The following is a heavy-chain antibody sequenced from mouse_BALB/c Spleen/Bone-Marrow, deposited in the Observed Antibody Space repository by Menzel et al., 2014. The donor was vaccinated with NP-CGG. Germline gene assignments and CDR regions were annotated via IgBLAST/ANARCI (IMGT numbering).Heavy chain of an antibody. CDR2: INPSTGYT. CDR3: ARPPYDCGINYDAMDY. CDR1: GYTFXSYW. D-gene: IGHD1-1*01. J-gene: IGHJ4*01. V-gene: IGHV1-7*01. Sequence: QVQLQQSGAELAKPGASVKMSCKASGYTFXSYWMHWVKQRPGQGLEWIGYINPSTGYTEYNQKFKDKATLTADKSSSAAYMQLSSLTSENSAVYFSARPPYDCGINYDAMDYWGQGTSVTVSS.